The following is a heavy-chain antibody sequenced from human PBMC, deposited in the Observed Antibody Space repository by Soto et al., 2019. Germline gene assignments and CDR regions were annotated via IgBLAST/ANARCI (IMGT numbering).Heavy chain of an antibody. CDR2: ISYNGSNK. Sequence: GGSLRLSCAASGFTFSSYAMHWVRQAPGKGLEWVAVISYNGSNKYYADSVKGRFTISRDNSKNTLYLQMNSLRAEDTAVYYCARDGAGYFDYWGQGTLVTVSS. CDR1: GFTFSSYA. D-gene: IGHD6-19*01. CDR3: ARDGAGYFDY. V-gene: IGHV3-30-3*01. J-gene: IGHJ4*02.